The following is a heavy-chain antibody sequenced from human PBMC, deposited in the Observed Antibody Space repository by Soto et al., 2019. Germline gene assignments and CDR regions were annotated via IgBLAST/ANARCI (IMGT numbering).Heavy chain of an antibody. CDR1: GFSLSNARMG. J-gene: IGHJ6*03. V-gene: IGHV2-26*01. CDR2: IFSNDEK. CDR3: ARTSYIGSSWQWVPTYYYYYMDV. D-gene: IGHD6-13*01. Sequence: QVTLKESGPVLVKPTETLTLTCTVSGFSLSNARMGVSWIRQPPGKALEWLAHIFSNDEKSYSTSLKSRLTISKDTSKSQVVLTMTNMDPVDTATYYCARTSYIGSSWQWVPTYYYYYMDVWGKGTTVTVSS.